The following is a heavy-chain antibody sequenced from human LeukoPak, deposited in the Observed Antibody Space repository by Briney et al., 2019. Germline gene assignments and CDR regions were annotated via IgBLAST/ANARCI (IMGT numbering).Heavy chain of an antibody. J-gene: IGHJ6*02. CDR3: AKGQWGAYYGMDV. Sequence: PGGSLRLSCAASGFTFSSYGMHWVRQATGKGLEWVAVISYDGSNKYYADSVKGRFTISRDNSKNTLYLQMNSLRAEDTAVYYCAKGQWGAYYGMDVWGQGTTVTVSS. D-gene: IGHD1-26*01. CDR2: ISYDGSNK. CDR1: GFTFSSYG. V-gene: IGHV3-30*18.